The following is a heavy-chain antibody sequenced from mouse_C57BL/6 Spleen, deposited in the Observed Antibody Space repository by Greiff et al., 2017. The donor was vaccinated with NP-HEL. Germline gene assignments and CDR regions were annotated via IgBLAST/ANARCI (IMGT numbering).Heavy chain of an antibody. CDR3: ARLYYDYDGFAY. CDR1: GYTFTSYW. V-gene: IGHV1-53*01. D-gene: IGHD2-4*01. CDR2: INPSNGGT. Sequence: QVQLKQPGTELVKPGASVKLSCKASGYTFTSYWMHWVKQRPGQGLEWIGNINPSNGGTNYNEEFKSKATLTVDKSSSTAYMQLSSLTSEDSAVYYCARLYYDYDGFAYWGQGTLVTVSA. J-gene: IGHJ3*01.